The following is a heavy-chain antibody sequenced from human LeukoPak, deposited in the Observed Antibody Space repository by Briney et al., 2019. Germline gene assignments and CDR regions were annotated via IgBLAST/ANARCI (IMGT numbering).Heavy chain of an antibody. CDR3: AREGSSNFWSGYPNTPPFDY. CDR1: GGTFSSYD. V-gene: IGHV1-69*13. Sequence: GASVKVSCKASGGTFSSYDISWVRQAPGQGLEWMGGIIPIFGTANYAQKFQGRVTITADESTSTAYMELSSLRSEDTAVYYCAREGSSNFWSGYPNTPPFDYWGQGTLVTVSS. CDR2: IIPIFGTA. J-gene: IGHJ4*02. D-gene: IGHD3-3*01.